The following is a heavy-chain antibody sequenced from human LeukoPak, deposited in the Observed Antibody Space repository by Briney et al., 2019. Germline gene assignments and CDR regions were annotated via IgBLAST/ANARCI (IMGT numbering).Heavy chain of an antibody. V-gene: IGHV4-34*01. J-gene: IGHJ4*02. D-gene: IGHD4-11*01. CDR1: GGSISGYY. CDR3: ARASKNDYSYYFDY. Sequence: PSETLSLTCAVYGGSISGYYWSWIRQPPGKGLEWIGEINHSGSTNYNPSLKSRVTISVDTSKNQFSLKLSSVTAADTAVYYCARASKNDYSYYFDYWGQGTLVTVPS. CDR2: INHSGST.